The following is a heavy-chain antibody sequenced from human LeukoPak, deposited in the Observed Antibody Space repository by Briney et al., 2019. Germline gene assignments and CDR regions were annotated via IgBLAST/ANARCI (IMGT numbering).Heavy chain of an antibody. J-gene: IGHJ3*02. CDR2: TSSSDAGT. Sequence: GSLRLSCAVSGFPLSSYAMSWVRQAPGKGLEWVSATSSSDAGTYYADSVRGRFTISRDNSKNTLYLQMNSLRAEDAAVYYCATDRPVVVAATPSLDAFDIWGQGTMVTVSS. CDR1: GFPLSSYA. CDR3: ATDRPVVVAATPSLDAFDI. V-gene: IGHV3-23*01. D-gene: IGHD2-15*01.